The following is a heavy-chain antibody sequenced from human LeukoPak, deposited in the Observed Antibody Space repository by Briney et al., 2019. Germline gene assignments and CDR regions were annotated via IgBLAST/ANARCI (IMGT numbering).Heavy chain of an antibody. CDR1: GYTLSSFA. Sequence: GGSLRLSCAASGYTLSSFAMSWVRHAPREGLGWGSRMSGSSGRTDYSDSVTGPFTISRDNSNNTLFLQMNSLRGEDTAVYYCAKQRGALREYWFFDHWGQGTLVTVSA. CDR3: AKQRGALREYWFFDH. CDR2: MSGSSGRT. D-gene: IGHD2-8*02. J-gene: IGHJ4*02. V-gene: IGHV3-23*01.